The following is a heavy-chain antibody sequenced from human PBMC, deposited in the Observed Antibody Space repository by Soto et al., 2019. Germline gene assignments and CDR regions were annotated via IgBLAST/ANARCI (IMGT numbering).Heavy chain of an antibody. CDR3: ARDRVSYSGYGEALDL. CDR2: IGHDGSSK. J-gene: IGHJ3*01. CDR1: GFTFSRYG. V-gene: IGHV3-33*01. Sequence: QVQLVESGGGVVQPGRSLRLSCAASGFTFSRYGMNWVRQAPGKGLEWVAGIGHDGSSKYYADSVKGRLTIFRDNSKNTMNVQMNNLGVEDTAVYYCARDRVSYSGYGEALDLWGEGTRVTVSS. D-gene: IGHD5-12*01.